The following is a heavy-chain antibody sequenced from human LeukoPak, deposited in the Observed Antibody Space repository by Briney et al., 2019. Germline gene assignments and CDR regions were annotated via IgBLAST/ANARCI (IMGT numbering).Heavy chain of an antibody. CDR3: ARLRGSYPDY. J-gene: IGHJ4*02. Sequence: SETLSLTCTVSGGSISSYYWSWIRQPPGKGLEWIGYIYYSGSPNYNPSLKSRVTISVDTSKNQFSLKLSSVTAADTAVYYCARLRGSYPDYWGQGTLVTVSS. V-gene: IGHV4-59*08. CDR1: GGSISSYY. D-gene: IGHD1-26*01. CDR2: IYYSGSP.